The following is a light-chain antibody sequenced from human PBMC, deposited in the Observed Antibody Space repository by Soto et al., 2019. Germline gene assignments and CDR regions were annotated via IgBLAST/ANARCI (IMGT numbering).Light chain of an antibody. J-gene: IGKJ4*01. V-gene: IGKV3-11*01. CDR2: DAS. CDR1: QSVSTY. Sequence: EIVLTQSPATLSLSSGERATLSCRASQSVSTYLAWYQHKPGQAPSLLIYDASNRATGVPARFSGSGSGTDFTLTITALEPEDFALYYCQQRSERPLTFGGGTKVEIK. CDR3: QQRSERPLT.